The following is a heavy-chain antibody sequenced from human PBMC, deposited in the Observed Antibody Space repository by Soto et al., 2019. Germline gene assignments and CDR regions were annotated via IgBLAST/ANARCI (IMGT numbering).Heavy chain of an antibody. V-gene: IGHV3-49*03. D-gene: IGHD2-2*01. J-gene: IGHJ5*02. Sequence: EVQLVESGGGLVQPGRSLRLSCTASGFTFGDYAMSWFRQAPGKGLEWVGFIRSKAYGGTTEYAASVKGRFTISRDDSKSIAYLQMNSLKAEDTAVYYCTREPLYCSSTSCYVRIPNWFDPWGQGTLVTVSS. CDR3: TREPLYCSSTSCYVRIPNWFDP. CDR1: GFTFGDYA. CDR2: IRSKAYGGTT.